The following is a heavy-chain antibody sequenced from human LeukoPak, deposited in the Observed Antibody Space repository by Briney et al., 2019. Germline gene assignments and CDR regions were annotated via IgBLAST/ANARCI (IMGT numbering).Heavy chain of an antibody. D-gene: IGHD3-22*01. V-gene: IGHV3-43*02. CDR2: IGGDGGTT. CDR3: SKEPHYYDSSGYY. CDR1: GFTFDDYA. Sequence: GGSLRLSCAASGFTFDDYAMHWVRQAPGKGLEWVSLIGGDGGTTYYADSVKGRFTISRDNSKNSLYLQMNSLRTEDTALYYFSKEPHYYDSSGYYWGQGTLVTVSS. J-gene: IGHJ4*02.